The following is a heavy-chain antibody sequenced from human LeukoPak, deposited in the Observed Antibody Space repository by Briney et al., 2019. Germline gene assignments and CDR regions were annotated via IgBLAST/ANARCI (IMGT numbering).Heavy chain of an antibody. CDR2: IRYDGSNK. D-gene: IGHD3-10*01. CDR3: AEDWEYVSGSRHYIDY. J-gene: IGHJ4*02. CDR1: GFTFSSYG. Sequence: GGSLRLSCAASGFTFSSYGMHWVRQAPGKGLEWVAFIRYDGSNKYYAGSVKGRFTISRDNSKNTLYLQMNSLRAEDTAVYYCAEDWEYVSGSRHYIDYWGQGTLVTVSS. V-gene: IGHV3-30*02.